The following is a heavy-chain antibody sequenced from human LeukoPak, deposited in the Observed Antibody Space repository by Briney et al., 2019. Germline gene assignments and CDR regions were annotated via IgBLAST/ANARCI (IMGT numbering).Heavy chain of an antibody. Sequence: SETLSLTCTVSGGSVSDNNFFWNWIRQPPGKGLGWIGYIYNSGSTNYNPALNSRVTISVDTSNNQFSLKLSSVIAADAAVYYCARGVGDSSGYYYGPYYFDYWGQGTLVTVSS. CDR3: ARGVGDSSGYYYGPYYFDY. CDR2: IYNSGST. CDR1: GGSVSDNNFF. D-gene: IGHD3-22*01. V-gene: IGHV4-61*01. J-gene: IGHJ4*02.